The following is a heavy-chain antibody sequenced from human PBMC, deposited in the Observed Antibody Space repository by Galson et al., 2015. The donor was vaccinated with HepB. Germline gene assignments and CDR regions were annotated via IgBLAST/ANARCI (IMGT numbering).Heavy chain of an antibody. CDR1: GFTFNTYT. CDR3: ARGGAPLTIRPLDF. V-gene: IGHV3-21*04. J-gene: IGHJ4*02. Sequence: SLRLSCAASGFTFNTYTMNWVRQAPGKGLEWVSSISSGSSYIYYADSLKGRFTISRDNAENTLFLQMNSLRAEDTAVYYCARGGAPLTIRPLDFWGQGTLVTVSS. D-gene: IGHD4/OR15-4a*01. CDR2: ISSGSSYI.